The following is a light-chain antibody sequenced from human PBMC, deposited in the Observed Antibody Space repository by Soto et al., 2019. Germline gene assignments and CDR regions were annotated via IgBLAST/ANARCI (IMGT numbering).Light chain of an antibody. V-gene: IGLV3-21*03. CDR2: DDN. J-gene: IGLJ1*01. Sequence: SYALSQPPSVSVAPGKTAKINCGGNNIGYKSVHWYQQRPGQAPVLVVCDDNRWPSGIPERFSGSNSGNTATLTISRVEAGDEADYYCQLWDSSRDHHVFGTGTKVTV. CDR1: NIGYKS. CDR3: QLWDSSRDHHV.